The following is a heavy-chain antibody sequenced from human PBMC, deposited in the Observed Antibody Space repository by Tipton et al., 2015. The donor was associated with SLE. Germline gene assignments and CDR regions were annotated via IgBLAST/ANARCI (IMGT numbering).Heavy chain of an antibody. D-gene: IGHD1-26*01. CDR2: IYTSGST. CDR3: ARDFWSQIVGAGGAFHI. V-gene: IGHV4-61*09. CDR1: GGSISSGSYH. Sequence: TLSLTCTVSGGSISSGSYHWSWIRRPAGKGLEWIGHIYTSGSTNYNPSLKSRVTISVDTSKNQFSLKLSSVTAADTAVYYCARDFWSQIVGAGGAFHIWGQGTMVTVSS. J-gene: IGHJ3*02.